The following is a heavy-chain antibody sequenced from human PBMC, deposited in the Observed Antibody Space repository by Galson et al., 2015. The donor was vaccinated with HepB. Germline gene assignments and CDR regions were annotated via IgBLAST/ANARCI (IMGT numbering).Heavy chain of an antibody. CDR1: GFTFDDYG. CDR3: AKAMGSGSYSNYYYMDV. CDR2: ISWNGGSI. Sequence: SLRLSCAASGFTFDDYGMHWVRQGPGKGLEWVSGISWNGGSIDYVDSVKGRFTISRDNAKNSLYLQMNSLRDEDTALYYCAKAMGSGSYSNYYYMDVWGKGTTVTVSS. J-gene: IGHJ6*03. V-gene: IGHV3-9*01. D-gene: IGHD3-10*01.